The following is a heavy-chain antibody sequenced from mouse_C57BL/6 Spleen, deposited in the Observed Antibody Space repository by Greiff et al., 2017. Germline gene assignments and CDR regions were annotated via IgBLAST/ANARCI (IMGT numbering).Heavy chain of an antibody. Sequence: QVQLQQSGPELVKPGASVKISCKASGYAFSSSWMNWVKQRPGKGLEWIGRIYPGDGDTNYNGKFKGKATLTADKSSSTAYMQLSSLTSEYSAVYFCARSDWDDFYAMDYWGQGTSVTVSS. CDR2: IYPGDGDT. CDR3: ARSDWDDFYAMDY. V-gene: IGHV1-82*01. CDR1: GYAFSSSW. D-gene: IGHD4-1*01. J-gene: IGHJ4*01.